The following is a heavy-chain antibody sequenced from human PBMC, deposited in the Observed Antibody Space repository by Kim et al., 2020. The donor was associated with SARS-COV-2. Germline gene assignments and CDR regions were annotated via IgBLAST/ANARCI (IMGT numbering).Heavy chain of an antibody. CDR1: GFTFSSYV. CDR3: AKELTTVTTRGGMDV. V-gene: IGHV3-23*01. J-gene: IGHJ6*02. Sequence: GGSLRLSCTASGFTFSSYVMSWVRQAPGKGLEWVSTISGSGGSTYYADSVKGRFTISRDNSKNTLYLQMNSLRAEDTAVYYCAKELTTVTTRGGMDVWGHGTTVTVSS. CDR2: ISGSGGST. D-gene: IGHD4-17*01.